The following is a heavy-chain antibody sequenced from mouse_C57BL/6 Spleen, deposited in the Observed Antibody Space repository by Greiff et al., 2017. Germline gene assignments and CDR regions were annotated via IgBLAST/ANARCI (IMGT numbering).Heavy chain of an antibody. Sequence: EVKLMESGGGLVKPGGSLKLSCAASGFTFSDYGMHWVRQAPEKGLEWVAYISSGSSTIYYADTVKGRFTISRDDAKNTLFLQMTSLRSEDTAMYYCARGYAMDYWGQGTSVTVSS. CDR2: ISSGSSTI. CDR3: ARGYAMDY. CDR1: GFTFSDYG. V-gene: IGHV5-17*01. J-gene: IGHJ4*01.